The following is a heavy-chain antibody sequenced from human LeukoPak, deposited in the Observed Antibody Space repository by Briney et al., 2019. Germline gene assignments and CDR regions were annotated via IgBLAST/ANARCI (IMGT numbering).Heavy chain of an antibody. CDR2: IYHSGST. V-gene: IGHV4-59*01. J-gene: IGHJ4*02. CDR3: ARDNGYNYY. CDR1: GGSFTGYY. Sequence: PSETLSLTCTVSGGSFTGYYWSWIRQPPGKGLEWIGYIYHSGSTNYNPSLKSRVAISVDTSKNQFSLKLSSVTAADTAVYYCARDNGYNYYWGQGTLVTVSS. D-gene: IGHD5-24*01.